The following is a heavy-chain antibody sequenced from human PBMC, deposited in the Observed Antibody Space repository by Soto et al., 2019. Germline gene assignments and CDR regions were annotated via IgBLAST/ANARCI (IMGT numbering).Heavy chain of an antibody. Sequence: GASVKVSCEASGYTFTGYYMHWVRQAPGQGLEWMGWINPNSGGTNYAQKFQGWVTMTRDTSISTAYMELSRLRSDDTAVYYCAREPHPYYDFWSGYSSYYYYGMDVWGQGTTVTVSS. CDR1: GYTFTGYY. CDR2: INPNSGGT. V-gene: IGHV1-2*04. D-gene: IGHD3-3*01. J-gene: IGHJ6*02. CDR3: AREPHPYYDFWSGYSSYYYYGMDV.